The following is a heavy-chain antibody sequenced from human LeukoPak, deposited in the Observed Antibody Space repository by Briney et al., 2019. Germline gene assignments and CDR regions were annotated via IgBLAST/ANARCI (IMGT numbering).Heavy chain of an antibody. D-gene: IGHD4-17*01. J-gene: IGHJ5*02. Sequence: PSETLSLTCAVSGYSISSAYYWGWIRQPPGKGLEWIGSIYHSGSTYYNPSLKSRVTISVDTSKNQFSLKLSSVTAADTAVYYCARSNGDYNWFDPWGQGTLVTVSS. V-gene: IGHV4-38-2*01. CDR2: IYHSGST. CDR3: ARSNGDYNWFDP. CDR1: GYSISSAYY.